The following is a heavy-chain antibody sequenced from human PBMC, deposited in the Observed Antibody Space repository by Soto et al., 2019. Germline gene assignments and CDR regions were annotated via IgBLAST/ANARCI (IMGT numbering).Heavy chain of an antibody. J-gene: IGHJ4*02. CDR2: ISYDGSNK. CDR1: GFTFSSYA. V-gene: IGHV3-30-3*01. Sequence: QVQLVESGGGVVQPGRSLRLSCAASGFTFSSYAMHWVPQAPGKGLEWVAVISYDGSNKYYADSVKGRFTISRDNSKNTLYLQMNSLRAEDTAVYYCARDPVDYWGQGTLVTVSS. CDR3: ARDPVDY.